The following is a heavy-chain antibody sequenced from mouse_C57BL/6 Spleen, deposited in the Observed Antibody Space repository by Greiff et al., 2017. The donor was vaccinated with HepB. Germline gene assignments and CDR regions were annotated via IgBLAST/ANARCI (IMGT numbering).Heavy chain of an antibody. V-gene: IGHV3-1*01. Sequence: EVQVVESGPGMVKPSQSLSLTCTVTGYSITSGYDWHWIRHFPGNKLEWMGYISYSGSTNYNPSLKSRISITHDTSKNHFFLKLNSVTTEDTATYYCARESFITTVVAKYFEVWGTGTTVTVAS. CDR1: GYSITSGYD. CDR2: ISYSGST. J-gene: IGHJ1*03. D-gene: IGHD1-1*01. CDR3: ARESFITTVVAKYFEV.